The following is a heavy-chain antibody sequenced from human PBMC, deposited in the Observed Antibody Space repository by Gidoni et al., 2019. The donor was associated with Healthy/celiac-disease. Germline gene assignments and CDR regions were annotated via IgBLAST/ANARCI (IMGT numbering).Heavy chain of an antibody. V-gene: IGHV1-2*06. CDR1: GYTFTGSY. J-gene: IGHJ4*02. D-gene: IGHD3-22*01. CDR2: INPNSGGT. CDR3: ARGPSSGYYKYYFDY. Sequence: QVQLVQPGAEVKKPGALVMVSCQASGYTFTGSYMHWVRQAPGQGLEWMGRINPNSGGTNYAQKFQGRVTMTRDTSISTAYMELSRLRSDDTAVYYCARGPSSGYYKYYFDYWGQGTLVTVSS.